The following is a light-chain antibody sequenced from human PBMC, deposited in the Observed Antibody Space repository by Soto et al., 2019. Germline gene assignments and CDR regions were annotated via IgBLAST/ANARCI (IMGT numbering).Light chain of an antibody. CDR2: DVS. J-gene: IGLJ2*01. Sequence: QAVVTQPASVSGSPGQSITISCTGTSSDIGAYNYVSWYQQHPGRAPKLMIFDVSSRPSGVSDRFSGSKSGNTASLTISGLQAEDEAQYYCCSYTRDITVLFGGGTKLTVL. CDR3: CSYTRDITVL. CDR1: SSDIGAYNY. V-gene: IGLV2-14*03.